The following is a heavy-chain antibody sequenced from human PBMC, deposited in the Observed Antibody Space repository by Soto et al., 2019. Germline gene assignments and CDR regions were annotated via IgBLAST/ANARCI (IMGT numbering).Heavy chain of an antibody. CDR3: SRYYSSRSRSWFHP. Sequence: SETLSLTCSVSGGSINSSSYFWGWVRQPPGKGLEWIGSLYYSGSTYYNPSLRSRVTISVDTSKNQFSLKLSSVTAADTAVFYCSRYYSSRSRSWFHPWCQGPLGTLSS. V-gene: IGHV4-39*01. CDR2: LYYSGST. CDR1: GGSINSSSYF. D-gene: IGHD6-19*01. J-gene: IGHJ5*02.